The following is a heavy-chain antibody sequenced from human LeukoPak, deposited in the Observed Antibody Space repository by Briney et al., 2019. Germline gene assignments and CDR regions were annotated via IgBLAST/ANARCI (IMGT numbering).Heavy chain of an antibody. J-gene: IGHJ4*02. CDR1: GFTFDDYG. D-gene: IGHD5-18*01. CDR3: ARGGGDVDTAIPPYFDY. Sequence: GGSLRLSCAASGFTFDDYGMSWVREAPGKGLEWVSDIIWKGGSTGYADSVKGRFTISRDNAKNSLYLQMNSLRAEDTALDYCARGGGDVDTAIPPYFDYWGQGTLVTVSS. V-gene: IGHV3-20*04. CDR2: IIWKGGST.